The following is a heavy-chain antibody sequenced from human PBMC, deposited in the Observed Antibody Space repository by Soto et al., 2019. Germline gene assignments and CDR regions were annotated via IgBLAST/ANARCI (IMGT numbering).Heavy chain of an antibody. V-gene: IGHV1-69*12. CDR3: ARSDITMVLGVIPRAEYFQQ. Sequence: QVQLVQSGAEVKKPGSSVKVSCKASGGTFSSYAISWVRQAPGQGLEWMGGIIPIFGTANYAQKFQGRVTITADESTSTAYMELSSLRSEDTAVYYCARSDITMVLGVIPRAEYFQQWGQGTLVTVSS. D-gene: IGHD3-10*01. CDR1: GGTFSSYA. CDR2: IIPIFGTA. J-gene: IGHJ1*01.